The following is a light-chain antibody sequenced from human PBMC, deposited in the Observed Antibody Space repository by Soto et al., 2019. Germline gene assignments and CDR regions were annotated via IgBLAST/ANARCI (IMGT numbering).Light chain of an antibody. Sequence: DYQMTQSPSSLSASVGDRLTITCQASQSISRFLDWYQQKPGQAPKALFSGASTLQNEIPSRFSGSGSGTDFTLTITSLQPGDFAPYYCQQCNGIPAPFGQGTKVDVK. J-gene: IGKJ1*01. CDR1: QSISRF. CDR3: QQCNGIPAP. V-gene: IGKV1-39*01. CDR2: GAS.